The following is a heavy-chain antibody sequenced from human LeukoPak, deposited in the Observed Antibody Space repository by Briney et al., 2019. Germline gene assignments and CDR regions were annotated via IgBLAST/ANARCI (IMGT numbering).Heavy chain of an antibody. CDR2: IQFDGSDI. V-gene: IGHV3-30*02. Sequence: GGSLRLSCAASGFIFSDFGMHWVRQAPGKGLEWVAFIQFDGSDIFYADSVKGRFTVSRDNSKNTLYLQMNSLRPEDTSVYYCAEDQKLQPFHYWGQGTLVTVSS. CDR3: AEDQKLQPFHY. CDR1: GFIFSDFG. D-gene: IGHD2-15*01. J-gene: IGHJ4*02.